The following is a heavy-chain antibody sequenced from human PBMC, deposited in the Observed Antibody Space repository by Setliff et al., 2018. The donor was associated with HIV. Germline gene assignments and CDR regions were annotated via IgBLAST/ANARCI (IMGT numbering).Heavy chain of an antibody. Sequence: SETLSLTCAVYGETFNGYFWTWIRQSPGKGLEWIGELNHSGNINQNPSLRSGFTLSVDTSKNQFSLKLSSVTAADTAVYYCARVTGIAARGYFDYWGQGTLVTVSS. CDR1: GETFNGYF. D-gene: IGHD6-6*01. V-gene: IGHV4-34*01. CDR3: ARVTGIAARGYFDY. J-gene: IGHJ4*02. CDR2: LNHSGNI.